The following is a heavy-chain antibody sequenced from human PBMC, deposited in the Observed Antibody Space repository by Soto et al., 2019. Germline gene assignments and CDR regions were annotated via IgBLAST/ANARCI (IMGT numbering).Heavy chain of an antibody. CDR3: ARGVPGYCSGGSCYPHFDY. Sequence: SETLSLTCAVYGGSFSGYYWSWIRQPPGKGLEWIGEINHSGSTNYNPSLKSRVTISVDTSKNQFSLKLSSVTAADTAVYYCARGVPGYCSGGSCYPHFDYWGQGTLVTVSS. CDR2: INHSGST. D-gene: IGHD2-15*01. J-gene: IGHJ4*02. CDR1: GGSFSGYY. V-gene: IGHV4-34*01.